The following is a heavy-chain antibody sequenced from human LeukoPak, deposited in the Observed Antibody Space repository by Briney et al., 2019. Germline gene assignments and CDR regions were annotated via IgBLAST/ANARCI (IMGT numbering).Heavy chain of an antibody. D-gene: IGHD3-10*01. Sequence: LRGGCLRLSCAASGFTFNDYWMHWGRQAPGKGLVRVSRIKGDGSSTTYADSVKGRFTISRDNAKNTLYLQMNSLRAEDTAVYYCARDLSYSLEYWGEGTLATVSS. CDR1: GFTFNDYW. V-gene: IGHV3-74*01. J-gene: IGHJ4*02. CDR2: IKGDGSST. CDR3: ARDLSYSLEY.